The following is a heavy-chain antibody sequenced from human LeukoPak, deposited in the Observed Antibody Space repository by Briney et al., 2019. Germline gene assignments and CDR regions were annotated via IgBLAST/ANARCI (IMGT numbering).Heavy chain of an antibody. CDR1: GFTFSSYW. CDR2: IKQDGSEK. D-gene: IGHD1-26*01. CDR3: ARGLFSGSPGFSYYFDY. V-gene: IGHV3-7*01. J-gene: IGHJ4*02. Sequence: GGSLRLSCAASGFTFSSYWMSWVRQAPGKGLEWVANIKQDGSEKYYVDSVKGRFTISRDNAKNSLYLQMNSLRAEDTAVYYCARGLFSGSPGFSYYFDYWGQGTLVTVSS.